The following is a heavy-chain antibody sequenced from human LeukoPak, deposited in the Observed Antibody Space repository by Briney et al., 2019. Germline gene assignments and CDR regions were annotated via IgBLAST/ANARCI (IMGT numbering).Heavy chain of an antibody. V-gene: IGHV3-11*04. D-gene: IGHD3-22*01. CDR1: GFTFSDYY. CDR3: ARDGYDSSGYYWPLDP. Sequence: GGSLRLSCAASGFTFSDYYMTWIRQAPGKGLEWVSYISSSGSTIYYADSVKGRFTISRDNDKNLLYLQMNSLRAEDTAVYYCARDGYDSSGYYWPLDPWGQGTLVTVSS. CDR2: ISSSGSTI. J-gene: IGHJ5*02.